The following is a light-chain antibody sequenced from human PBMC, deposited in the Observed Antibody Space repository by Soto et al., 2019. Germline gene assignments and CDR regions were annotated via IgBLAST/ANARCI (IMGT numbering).Light chain of an antibody. Sequence: DIQMTQSPSSLSASVGDRVTITCRASQSISSYLNWYQQKPGKAPKLLIYAASSLQSGVPLRFSGSGSGTDFSITISSLQPEDFATYYGQQRGTFCQGTKLEIK. CDR1: QSISSY. V-gene: IGKV1-39*01. J-gene: IGKJ2*01. CDR2: AAS. CDR3: QQRGT.